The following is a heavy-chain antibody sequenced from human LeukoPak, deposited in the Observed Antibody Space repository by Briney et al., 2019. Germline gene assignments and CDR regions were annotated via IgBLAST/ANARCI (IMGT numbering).Heavy chain of an antibody. J-gene: IGHJ5*02. CDR2: INPSGSST. CDR3: ARDNSVGETAWWFDP. CDR1: GYSFTSYY. Sequence: ASVKVSCKASGYSFTSYYMHWVRQAPGQGLEWMGFINPSGSSTTYAQKFQGRLTMTRDMFTSTDYMELTSLTSDDTAVYYCARDNSVGETAWWFDPWGQGTLVTVSS. D-gene: IGHD1-26*01. V-gene: IGHV1-46*01.